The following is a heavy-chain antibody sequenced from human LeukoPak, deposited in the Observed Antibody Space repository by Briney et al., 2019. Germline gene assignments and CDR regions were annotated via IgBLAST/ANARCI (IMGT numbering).Heavy chain of an antibody. Sequence: GGSLRLSCAASGNYWMHWVRQAPGKGLVWVSHINSDGSWTSYADSVKGRFTISKDNAKNTVYLQMNSLRAEDTAAYYCVSFYETYWGRGTLVTVSS. J-gene: IGHJ4*02. CDR1: GNYW. V-gene: IGHV3-74*01. D-gene: IGHD2/OR15-2a*01. CDR2: INSDGSWT. CDR3: VSFYETY.